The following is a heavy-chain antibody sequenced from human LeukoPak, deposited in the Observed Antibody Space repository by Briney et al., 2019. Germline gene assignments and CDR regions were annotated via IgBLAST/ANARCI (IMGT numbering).Heavy chain of an antibody. CDR1: GFTFSSYS. J-gene: IGHJ4*02. V-gene: IGHV3-48*01. CDR3: ATHTAPTGY. CDR2: ISSSSSTI. D-gene: IGHD1-14*01. Sequence: PGGSLRLSCAASGFTFSSYSMSWVRQAPGKGLEWLSYISSSSSTIFYADSVKGRFTVSRDNAENSLYLQMNSLRAEDTAVYYCATHTAPTGYWGQGTLVTVSS.